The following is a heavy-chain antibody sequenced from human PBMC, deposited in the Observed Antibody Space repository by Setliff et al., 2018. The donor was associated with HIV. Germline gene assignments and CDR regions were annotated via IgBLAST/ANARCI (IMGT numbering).Heavy chain of an antibody. V-gene: IGHV3-74*01. CDR3: VRGNDVWYNAYDI. CDR2: INDDGSST. CDR1: GFTFSRYW. J-gene: IGHJ3*02. D-gene: IGHD6-13*01. Sequence: GGSLRLSCAASGFTFSRYWMHWVRQAPGKGLVWVSRINDDGSSTSHADSVKGRFTTSRDNARNTLYLQMNSLRAEDTAVYYCVRGNDVWYNAYDIWGQGTMVTVSS.